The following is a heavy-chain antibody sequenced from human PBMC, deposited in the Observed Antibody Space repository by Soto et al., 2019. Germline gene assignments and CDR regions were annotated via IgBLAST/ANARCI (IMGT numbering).Heavy chain of an antibody. Sequence: QVQLVQSGAEVKKPGASVKVSCKASGYTFTSYGISWVRQAPGQGLEWMGWISAYNGNTNYAQKLQGRVTMTTDTSTRPAYMELRSLRSDDTAVYSCASDQSYGGAFDSWGQGTLGTVSS. J-gene: IGHJ4*02. CDR2: ISAYNGNT. CDR1: GYTFTSYG. D-gene: IGHD2-21*01. V-gene: IGHV1-18*01. CDR3: ASDQSYGGAFDS.